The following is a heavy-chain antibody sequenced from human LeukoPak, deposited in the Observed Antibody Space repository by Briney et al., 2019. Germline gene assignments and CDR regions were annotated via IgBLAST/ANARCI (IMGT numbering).Heavy chain of an antibody. Sequence: GASVKVSCKASGYTFTGYYMHWVRQAPGRGLEWMGWINPNSGGTNYAQKFQGRVTMTRDTSISTAYMELSRLRSDDTAVYYCARAFASSNPFDPWGQGTLVTVSS. CDR3: ARAFASSNPFDP. J-gene: IGHJ5*02. D-gene: IGHD2/OR15-2a*01. CDR1: GYTFTGYY. CDR2: INPNSGGT. V-gene: IGHV1-2*02.